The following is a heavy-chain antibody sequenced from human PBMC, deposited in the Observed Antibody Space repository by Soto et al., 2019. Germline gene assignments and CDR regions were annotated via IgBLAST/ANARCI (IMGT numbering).Heavy chain of an antibody. D-gene: IGHD5-12*01. Sequence: ASETLSLTCTVSGGSISSGGYYWSWIRQHPGKGLEWIGYIYYSGSTYYNPSLKSRVTISVDTSKNQFSLKLSSVTAADTAVYYCARDSGGYDSEYFQHWGQGTLVTVSS. CDR2: IYYSGST. CDR3: ARDSGGYDSEYFQH. V-gene: IGHV4-31*03. J-gene: IGHJ1*01. CDR1: GGSISSGGYY.